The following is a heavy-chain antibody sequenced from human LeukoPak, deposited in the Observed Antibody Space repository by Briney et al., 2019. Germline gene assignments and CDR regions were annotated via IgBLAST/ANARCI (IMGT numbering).Heavy chain of an antibody. CDR3: ARDRRPSYDSSGYYYPGDY. CDR2: INPSGGST. Sequence: ASVKVSCKASGYTFTSYYMHWVRQAPGQGLEWMALINPSGGSTKYAQKFQGRVTMTRDTSTNTVYMELSSLRSEATAVYYCARDRRPSYDSSGYYYPGDYWGQGTLVTVSS. D-gene: IGHD3-22*01. J-gene: IGHJ4*02. CDR1: GYTFTSYY. V-gene: IGHV1-46*01.